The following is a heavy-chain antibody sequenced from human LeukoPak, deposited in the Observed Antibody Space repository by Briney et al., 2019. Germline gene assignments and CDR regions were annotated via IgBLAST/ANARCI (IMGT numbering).Heavy chain of an antibody. CDR1: GGSFSNYF. D-gene: IGHD4-17*01. V-gene: IGHV4-34*01. CDR3: APIFGDYSDFDS. Sequence: PSETLSLTCAVYGGSFSNYFLSWVRQAPGKGLEWAGEITHHGGTNYNPSLKSRLTISVDTSKNQFSLRLTSVAAADTAVYYCAPIFGDYSDFDSWGQGTLVTVSS. J-gene: IGHJ4*02. CDR2: ITHHGGT.